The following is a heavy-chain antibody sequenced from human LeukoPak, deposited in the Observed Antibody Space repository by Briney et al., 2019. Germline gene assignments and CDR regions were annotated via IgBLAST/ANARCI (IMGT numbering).Heavy chain of an antibody. V-gene: IGHV3-53*01. Sequence: HPGGSLRLSCAASGFTVSSNYMTWVRQAPGKGLEWVSIIYSGGSTSYADSVKGRFTISRDSSKHTLYLQMNSLRAEDTAVYYCARDLGEVGDYWGQGTLVIVSS. CDR2: IYSGGST. CDR1: GFTVSSNY. D-gene: IGHD1-26*01. J-gene: IGHJ4*02. CDR3: ARDLGEVGDY.